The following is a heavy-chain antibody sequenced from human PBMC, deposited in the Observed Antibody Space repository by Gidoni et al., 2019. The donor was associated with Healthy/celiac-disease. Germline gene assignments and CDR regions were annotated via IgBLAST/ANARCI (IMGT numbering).Heavy chain of an antibody. Sequence: QVQLQESGPGLVKPSETLSLTCTVSGGSISSYYWSWIRQPPGKGLEWIGYIYYSGSTNYNPPLKSRVTISVDTSKNQFSLKLSSVTAADTAVYYCARGVRYCSGGSCYHFLDYWGQGTLVTVSS. D-gene: IGHD2-15*01. V-gene: IGHV4-59*01. CDR1: GGSISSYY. J-gene: IGHJ4*02. CDR2: IYYSGST. CDR3: ARGVRYCSGGSCYHFLDY.